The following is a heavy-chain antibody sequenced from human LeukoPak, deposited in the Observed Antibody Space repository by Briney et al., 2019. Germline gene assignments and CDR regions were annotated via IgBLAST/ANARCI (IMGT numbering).Heavy chain of an antibody. CDR3: ANISFDWLFDAYYGMDV. V-gene: IGHV3-23*01. CDR1: GFTFSSYA. D-gene: IGHD3-9*01. Sequence: GGSLRLSCAASGFTFSSYAMSWVRQAPGKGLEWVSAISGSGGSTYYADSVKGRFTISRDNSKNTLYLQMNSLRAEDTAVYYCANISFDWLFDAYYGMDVWGQGTTVTVSS. CDR2: ISGSGGST. J-gene: IGHJ6*02.